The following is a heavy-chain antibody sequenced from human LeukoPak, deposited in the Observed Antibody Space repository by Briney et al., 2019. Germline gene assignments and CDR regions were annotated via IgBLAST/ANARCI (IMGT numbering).Heavy chain of an antibody. D-gene: IGHD2-15*01. CDR1: GFSFSRYW. CDR3: ARDARYCSGGSCHYGMDV. Sequence: PGGSLRLSCAASGFSFSRYWMSWVRQAPGKGLEWVSAISGSGGSTYYADSVKGRFTISRDNSKNTLYLQMNSLRAEDTAVYYCARDARYCSGGSCHYGMDVWGQGTTVTVSS. V-gene: IGHV3-23*01. J-gene: IGHJ6*02. CDR2: ISGSGGST.